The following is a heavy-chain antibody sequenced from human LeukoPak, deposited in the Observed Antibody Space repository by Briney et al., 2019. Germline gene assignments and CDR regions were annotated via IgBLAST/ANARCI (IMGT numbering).Heavy chain of an antibody. Sequence: SETLSLTCTVSGGSISSYYWSWIRQPPGKGLEWIGYIYYSGSTNYNPSLKSRVTISVDTSKNQFSLKLSSVTAADAAVYYCARGYCSSTSCSYGFDPWGQGTLVTVSS. CDR2: IYYSGST. CDR3: ARGYCSSTSCSYGFDP. J-gene: IGHJ5*02. CDR1: GGSISSYY. D-gene: IGHD2-2*01. V-gene: IGHV4-59*01.